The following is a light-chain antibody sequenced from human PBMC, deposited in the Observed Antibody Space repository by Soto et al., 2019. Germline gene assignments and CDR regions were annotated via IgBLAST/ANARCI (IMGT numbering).Light chain of an antibody. CDR2: ATS. CDR3: QQYGDYNSPRYS. V-gene: IGKV3-20*01. J-gene: IGKJ2*03. Sequence: IVLTQSPGTLSLSPGDRVTLSCRASQSVSTNYFSWYQQKPGQAPRLLIYATSSRAVGIPDRFSGSGSGTDFTLTISRLGPEDFAMYYCQQYGDYNSPRYSFGQGTRLEI. CDR1: QSVSTNY.